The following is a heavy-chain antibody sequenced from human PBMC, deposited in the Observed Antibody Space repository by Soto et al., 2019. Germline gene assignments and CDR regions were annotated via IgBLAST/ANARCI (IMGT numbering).Heavy chain of an antibody. CDR1: GGTFSSYA. Sequence: QVQLVQSGAEVKKPGSSVKVSCKASGGTFSSYAISWVRQAPGQGLEWMGGIIPIFGTANYAQKFQGRVTITADESTSTAYMGLRSLRAEDPAGYYCARDATAGTDEKPGGQGTLVTVSS. D-gene: IGHD2-21*02. J-gene: IGHJ4*02. V-gene: IGHV1-69*01. CDR2: IIPIFGTA. CDR3: ARDATAGTDEKP.